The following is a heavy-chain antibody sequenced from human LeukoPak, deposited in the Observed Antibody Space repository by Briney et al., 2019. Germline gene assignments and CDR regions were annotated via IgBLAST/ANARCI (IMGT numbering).Heavy chain of an antibody. V-gene: IGHV4-39*01. J-gene: IGHJ5*02. CDR3: ARRVRAVPHWFDP. CDR2: IYYSGST. Sequence: SEPLSLTCTVSGGSISSSSYYWGWIRQPPGKGLEWIGSIYYSGSTYYNPSLKSRVTISVDTSKNQFSLKLSSVTAADTAVYYCARRVRAVPHWFDPWGQGTLVTVSS. D-gene: IGHD3-10*01. CDR1: GGSISSSSYY.